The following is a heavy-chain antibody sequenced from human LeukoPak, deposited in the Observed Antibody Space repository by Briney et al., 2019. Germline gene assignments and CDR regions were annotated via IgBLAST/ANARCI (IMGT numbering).Heavy chain of an antibody. D-gene: IGHD3-10*01. Sequence: GASVKVSCEASGYTFTSYYMHWVRQAPGQGLEWMGWINPNSGGTNYAQKFQGRVTMTRDTSISTAYMELSRLRSDDTAVYYCARDWRLLWFGEGWFDPWGQGTLVTVSS. CDR3: ARDWRLLWFGEGWFDP. CDR1: GYTFTSYY. V-gene: IGHV1-2*02. CDR2: INPNSGGT. J-gene: IGHJ5*02.